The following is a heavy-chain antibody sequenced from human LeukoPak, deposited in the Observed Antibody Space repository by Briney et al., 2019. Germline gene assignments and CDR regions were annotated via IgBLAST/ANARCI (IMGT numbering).Heavy chain of an antibody. CDR1: GFTFSSYG. Sequence: GRSLRLSCAASGFTFSSYGMHWVRQAPGKGLEWVAVISYDGSNKYYADSVKGRFTISRDNSKNTLYLQMNSLRAEDTAVYYCAKCLYSKSLRWFGPWGQGTLVTVSS. J-gene: IGHJ5*02. CDR2: ISYDGSNK. D-gene: IGHD2/OR15-2a*01. CDR3: AKCLYSKSLRWFGP. V-gene: IGHV3-30*18.